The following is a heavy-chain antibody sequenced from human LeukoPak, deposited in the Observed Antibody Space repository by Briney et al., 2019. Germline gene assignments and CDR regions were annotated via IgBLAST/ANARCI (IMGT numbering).Heavy chain of an antibody. CDR2: IYSGGST. Sequence: GGSLRLSCAASGFTVSSNYMSWVRQAPGKGLEWVSVIYSGGSTYCADSVKGRFTISRDNSKNTLYLQMNSLRAEDTAVYYCASGHPAVFFDYWGQGTLVTVSS. D-gene: IGHD3-3*01. CDR3: ASGHPAVFFDY. CDR1: GFTVSSNY. V-gene: IGHV3-66*01. J-gene: IGHJ4*02.